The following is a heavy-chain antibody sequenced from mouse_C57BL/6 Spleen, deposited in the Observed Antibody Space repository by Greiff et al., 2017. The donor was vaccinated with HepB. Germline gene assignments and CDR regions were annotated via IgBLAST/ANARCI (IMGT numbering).Heavy chain of an antibody. CDR1: GYAFTNYL. CDR2: INPGSGGT. J-gene: IGHJ2*01. Sequence: QVQLQQSGAELVRPGTSVKVSCKASGYAFTNYLIEWVKQRPGQGLEWIGVINPGSGGTNYNEKFKGKVTLTADKSSSTAYMQLSSLTSEDSAVYFCARSDGYYLYYFDYWGQGTTLTVSS. V-gene: IGHV1-54*01. D-gene: IGHD2-3*01. CDR3: ARSDGYYLYYFDY.